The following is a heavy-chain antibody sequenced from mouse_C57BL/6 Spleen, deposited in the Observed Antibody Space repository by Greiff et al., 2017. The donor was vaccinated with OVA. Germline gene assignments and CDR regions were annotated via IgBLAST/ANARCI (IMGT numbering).Heavy chain of an antibody. CDR1: GFNIKDDY. J-gene: IGHJ1*03. Sequence: EVQLQQSGAELARPGASVKLSCTASGFNIKDDYMHWVKQRPEQGLEWIGWIDPENGDTEYASKFQGKATITADTSSNTAYLQLSSLTSEDTAVYYCTTSYYGNYAWYFDVWGTGTTVTVSS. D-gene: IGHD2-10*01. CDR3: TTSYYGNYAWYFDV. CDR2: IDPENGDT. V-gene: IGHV14-4*01.